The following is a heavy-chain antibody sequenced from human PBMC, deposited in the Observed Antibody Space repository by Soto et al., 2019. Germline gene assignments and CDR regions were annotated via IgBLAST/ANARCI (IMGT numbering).Heavy chain of an antibody. CDR3: ARRRRGSHYYYYMDV. D-gene: IGHD2-15*01. CDR2: INHSGST. J-gene: IGHJ6*03. Sequence: SETLSLTCAVYGGSFSGYYWSWIRQPPGKGLEWIGEINHSGSTNYNPSLKSRVTISVDTSKNQFSLKLSSVTAADTAVYYRARRRRGSHYYYYMDVWGKGTTVTVSS. V-gene: IGHV4-34*01. CDR1: GGSFSGYY.